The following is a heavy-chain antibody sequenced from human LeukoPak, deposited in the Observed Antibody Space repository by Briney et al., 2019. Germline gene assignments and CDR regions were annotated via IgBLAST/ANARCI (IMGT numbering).Heavy chain of an antibody. V-gene: IGHV1-18*01. CDR2: ISAYNGNT. CDR1: GCTFTSYG. J-gene: IGHJ4*02. D-gene: IGHD5-18*01. CDR3: AREDTSRNFDY. Sequence: GASVKVSCTASGCTFTSYGISWVRQAPGQGLEWMGWISAYNGNTNYAQKLQGRVTMTTDTSTSTAYMELRSLRSDDTAAYYCAREDTSRNFDYWGQGTLVTVSS.